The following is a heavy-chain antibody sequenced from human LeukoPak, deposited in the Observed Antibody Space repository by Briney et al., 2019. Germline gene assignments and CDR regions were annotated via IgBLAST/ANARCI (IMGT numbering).Heavy chain of an antibody. Sequence: GGSLRLSCAASGFTFSSYSVNWVRQAPGKGLEWVSSISSSSSYIYYADSVKGRFTISRDNAKNSLYLQMNSLRAEDTAVYYCAPFGSGSYYPDYWGQGTLVTVSS. CDR1: GFTFSSYS. D-gene: IGHD3-10*01. J-gene: IGHJ4*02. CDR2: ISSSSSYI. V-gene: IGHV3-21*01. CDR3: APFGSGSYYPDY.